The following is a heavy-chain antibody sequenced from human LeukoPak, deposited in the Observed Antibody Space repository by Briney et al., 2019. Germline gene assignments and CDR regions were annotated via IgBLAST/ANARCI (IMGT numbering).Heavy chain of an antibody. CDR3: ARYTYYYDSSGSHGDY. D-gene: IGHD3-22*01. CDR2: IIPIFGTA. J-gene: IGHJ4*02. V-gene: IGHV1-69*05. Sequence: SVKVSCKASGGTFSSYAISWVRQAPGQGLEWMGRIIPIFGTANYAQKFQGRVTITTDESTSTAYMDLSSLRSEDTAVYYCARYTYYYDSSGSHGDYWGQGTLVTVSS. CDR1: GGTFSSYA.